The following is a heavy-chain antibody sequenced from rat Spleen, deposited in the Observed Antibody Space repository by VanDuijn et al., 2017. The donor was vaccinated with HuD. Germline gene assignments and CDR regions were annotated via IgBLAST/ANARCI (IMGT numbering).Heavy chain of an antibody. V-gene: IGHV5-29*01. CDR3: SRVNYGGYSGASHWFAY. J-gene: IGHJ3*01. Sequence: EVQLVESGGGLVQPGRSLKLSCAASGFTFSNYGMAWVRQAPTKGLEWVATISYDGSSTSYRDSVKGRFTISRDNAKSTLYLQMDSLRSEDTATYYCSRVNYGGYSGASHWFAYWGQGTLVTVSS. CDR2: ISYDGSST. CDR1: GFTFSNYG. D-gene: IGHD1-11*01.